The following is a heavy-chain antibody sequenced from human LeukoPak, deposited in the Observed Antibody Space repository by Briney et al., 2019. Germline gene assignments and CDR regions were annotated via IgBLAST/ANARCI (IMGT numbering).Heavy chain of an antibody. J-gene: IGHJ6*03. CDR1: GDSVSSNSAA. D-gene: IGHD3-16*01. CDR3: ARAWGGGFHYYYYYYMDV. V-gene: IGHV6-1*01. Sequence: SQTLSLTCAISGDSVSSNSAAWNWIRQSPSRGLEWLGRTYYRSKWYNDYAVSVKSRITINPDTSKNQFSLQLNSVTPEDTAVYYCARAWGGGFHYYYYYYMDVWGKGTTVTISS. CDR2: TYYRSKWYN.